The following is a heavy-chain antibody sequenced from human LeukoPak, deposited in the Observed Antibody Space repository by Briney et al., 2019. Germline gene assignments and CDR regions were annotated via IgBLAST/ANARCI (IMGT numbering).Heavy chain of an antibody. Sequence: GGSLRLSRAASGFTVSNNYMNWVRQAPGKGLEWVSLIYSGGDTHYADPVKGRFTISRDSSKNTLYLQMNSLRAEDTAVYYCARDPPAVRTNTYAWGQGTLVTVSS. D-gene: IGHD4/OR15-4a*01. CDR3: ARDPPAVRTNTYA. V-gene: IGHV3-66*01. CDR2: IYSGGDT. J-gene: IGHJ5*02. CDR1: GFTVSNNY.